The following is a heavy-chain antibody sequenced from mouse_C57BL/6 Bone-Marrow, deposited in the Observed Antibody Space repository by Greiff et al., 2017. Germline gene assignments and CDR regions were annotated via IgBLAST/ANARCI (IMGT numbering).Heavy chain of an antibody. Sequence: VQLQQSGAELARPGASVKMSCKASGYTFTSYTMHWVKQRPGQGLEWIGYISPSSGYTKYNQKFKDKATLTADKSSSTAYMQLSSLTSEDSAVYYCARGGPKGVFDYWGQGTTLTVSS. CDR2: ISPSSGYT. CDR3: ARGGPKGVFDY. V-gene: IGHV1-4*01. CDR1: GYTFTSYT. J-gene: IGHJ2*01.